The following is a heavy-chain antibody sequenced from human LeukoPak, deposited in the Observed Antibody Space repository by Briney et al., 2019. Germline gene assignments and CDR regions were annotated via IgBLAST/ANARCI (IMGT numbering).Heavy chain of an antibody. CDR2: IRYDGSNK. V-gene: IGHV3-30*02. D-gene: IGHD6-13*01. CDR1: GFTFSSYG. Sequence: PGGSLRLSCAASGFTFSSYGMHWVRQAPGKGLEWVAFIRYDGSNKYYADSVKGRFTISRDNSKNTLYLQMNSLRAEDTAVYYCARGPRRTYSSSWYYFDYWGQGTLVTVSS. CDR3: ARGPRRTYSSSWYYFDY. J-gene: IGHJ4*02.